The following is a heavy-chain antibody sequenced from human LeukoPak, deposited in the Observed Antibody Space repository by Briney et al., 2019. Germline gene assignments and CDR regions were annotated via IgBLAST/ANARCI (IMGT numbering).Heavy chain of an antibody. V-gene: IGHV4-59*08. CDR3: ARHTAEGIGDAFDI. Sequence: PSETLSLTCTVSGGSISSYYWSWIRQPPGKGLERIGYIYYSGSTYYNPSLKSRVTISVDTSKNQFSLKLSSVTAAGTAVYYCARHTAEGIGDAFDIWGQGTMVTVSS. CDR2: IYYSGST. J-gene: IGHJ3*02. D-gene: IGHD4-17*01. CDR1: GGSISSYY.